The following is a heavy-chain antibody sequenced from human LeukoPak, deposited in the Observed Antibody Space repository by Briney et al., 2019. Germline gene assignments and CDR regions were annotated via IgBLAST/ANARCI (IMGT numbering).Heavy chain of an antibody. CDR2: INPNSGKT. J-gene: IGHJ6*03. CDR1: GYSFTSYV. D-gene: IGHD3-10*01. Sequence: ASEKVSCKGSGYSFTSYVINWVRQAPRHGLEWMGWINPNSGKTGYAQKFQGTVTMTRNTSISTAYTELRGPRHQDTGLYYSGKATYGSGSYHPYYYYMDVWGKGTPVTVSS. CDR3: GKATYGSGSYHPYYYYMDV. V-gene: IGHV1-8*01.